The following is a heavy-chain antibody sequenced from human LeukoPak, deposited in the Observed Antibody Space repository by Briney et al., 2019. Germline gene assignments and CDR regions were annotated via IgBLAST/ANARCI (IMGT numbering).Heavy chain of an antibody. CDR1: GGSFSDYY. CDR2: IIHSGIT. CDR3: ILGEVAGDYFQH. D-gene: IGHD6-19*01. Sequence: LETLSLTCAVSGGSFSDYYCCWVRQPPGKGLEWIGEIIHSGITNYNPSLKSRVTILQDTTKNQFSLKLRSVTAADTALYYCILGEVAGDYFQHWGQGNLVTVSS. J-gene: IGHJ1*01. V-gene: IGHV4-34*12.